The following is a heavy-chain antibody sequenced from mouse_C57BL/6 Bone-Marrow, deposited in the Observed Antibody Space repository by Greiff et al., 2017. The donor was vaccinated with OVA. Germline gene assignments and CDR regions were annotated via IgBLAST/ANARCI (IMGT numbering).Heavy chain of an antibody. V-gene: IGHV1-61*01. Sequence: QVQLQQPGAELVRPGSSVKLSCKASGYTFTSYWMDWVKQRPGQGLEWIGNIYPSDSETHYNQKFKDKATLTVDKSSSTAYMQLSSLTSEDSAVYYCARIEDYYGSSYYWYFDVWGTGTTVTVSS. CDR2: IYPSDSET. D-gene: IGHD1-1*01. J-gene: IGHJ1*03. CDR1: GYTFTSYW. CDR3: ARIEDYYGSSYYWYFDV.